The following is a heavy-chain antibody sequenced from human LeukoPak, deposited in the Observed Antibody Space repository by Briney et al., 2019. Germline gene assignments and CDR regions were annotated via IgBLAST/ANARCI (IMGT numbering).Heavy chain of an antibody. J-gene: IGHJ6*03. D-gene: IGHD2-2*01. CDR2: IIPIFGTA. V-gene: IGHV1-69*05. CDR3: ARGRRDIVVVPAAMSSYYYYYMDV. CDR1: GGTFSSYA. Sequence: ASVKVSCKASGGTFSSYAISWVRQAPGQGLEWMGGIIPIFGTANYAQKFQGRVTITTDESTSTAYMELSSLRSEDTAVYYCARGRRDIVVVPAAMSSYYYYYMDVWGKGTTVTVSS.